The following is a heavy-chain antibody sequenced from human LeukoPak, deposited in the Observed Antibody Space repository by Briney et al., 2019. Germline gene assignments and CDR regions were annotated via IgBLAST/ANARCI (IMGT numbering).Heavy chain of an antibody. CDR2: IYTSGST. CDR3: ATSREGITMIVVAWDY. CDR1: GGSISSGSYY. Sequence: SETLSLTCTVSGGSISSGSYYWSWIRQPAGKGLEWIGRIYTSGSTNYNPSLKSRVTISVDTSKNQFSLELSSVTAADTAVYYCATSREGITMIVVAWDYWGQGTLVTVSS. V-gene: IGHV4-61*02. D-gene: IGHD3-22*01. J-gene: IGHJ4*02.